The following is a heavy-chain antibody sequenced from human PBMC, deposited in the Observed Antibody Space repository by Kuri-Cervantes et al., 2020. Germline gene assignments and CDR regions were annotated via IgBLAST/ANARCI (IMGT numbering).Heavy chain of an antibody. Sequence: ASVKVSCKASGYTFTSYGISWVRQAPGQGLEWMGWISAYSTDTVYARKFQGRVTISKDTSTSTVYMELRSLRSDDTAVYYCALDGPAGIAVAGTLRQFDYWGQGTLVTVSS. D-gene: IGHD6-19*01. CDR1: GYTFTSYG. CDR2: ISAYSTDT. J-gene: IGHJ4*02. V-gene: IGHV1-18*01. CDR3: ALDGPAGIAVAGTLRQFDY.